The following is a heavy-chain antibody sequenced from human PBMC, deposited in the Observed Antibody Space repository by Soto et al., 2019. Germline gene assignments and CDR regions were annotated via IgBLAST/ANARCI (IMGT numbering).Heavy chain of an antibody. Sequence: SETLSITFAVCGESVSGYYWSWIRQPPGKGLEWIGEINHSGSTNYNPSLKSRVTISVDTSKNQFSLKLSSVTAADTAVYYCAPTPSGSYYVDWGQGTLVTVSS. J-gene: IGHJ4*02. CDR2: INHSGST. CDR1: GESVSGYY. V-gene: IGHV4-34*01. CDR3: APTPSGSYYVD. D-gene: IGHD1-26*01.